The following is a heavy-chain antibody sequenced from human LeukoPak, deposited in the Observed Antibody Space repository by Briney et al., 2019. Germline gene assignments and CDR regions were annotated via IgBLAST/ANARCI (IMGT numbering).Heavy chain of an antibody. Sequence: GGSLRLSCSASGFTFSSYAMHWVRQAPGKGLEYVSAISSNGGSTYYADSVKGRFTISRDNSKNSLSLQMNSLRAEDTAVYYCARAVNGYFDYWGQGTLVTVSS. J-gene: IGHJ4*02. CDR1: GFTFSSYA. D-gene: IGHD2-8*01. CDR2: ISSNGGST. CDR3: ARAVNGYFDY. V-gene: IGHV3-64*04.